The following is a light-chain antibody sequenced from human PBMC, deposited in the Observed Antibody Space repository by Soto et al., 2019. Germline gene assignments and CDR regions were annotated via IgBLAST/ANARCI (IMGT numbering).Light chain of an antibody. Sequence: DIQMTQSPSTLSASVGDRVTITCRASQSISSSLAWYQQKPGKAPKLLIYKASSLESAAPSRFSGSGSGTESTLTISSLQPHDFATYYCQQYNSYPWTFGQGTKVEIK. J-gene: IGKJ1*01. V-gene: IGKV1-5*03. CDR3: QQYNSYPWT. CDR1: QSISSS. CDR2: KAS.